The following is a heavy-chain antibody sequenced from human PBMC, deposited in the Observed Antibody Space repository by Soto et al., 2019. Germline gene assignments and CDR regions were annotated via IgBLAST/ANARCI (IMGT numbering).Heavy chain of an antibody. CDR2: IKNDGSGT. V-gene: IGHV3-74*01. Sequence: EVQLVESGGGLVQPGGSLRLSCAASGFTFSTYWMHWVRQAPGKGLVWVSRIKNDGSGTYYVDSVEGRFTISRDNAKNTLYLQMHRLRAEDTAVYYCVSGDGASYDGNGYLGRHWGQGTLVTVSS. CDR1: GFTFSTYW. J-gene: IGHJ4*02. CDR3: VSGDGASYDGNGYLGRH. D-gene: IGHD5-18*01.